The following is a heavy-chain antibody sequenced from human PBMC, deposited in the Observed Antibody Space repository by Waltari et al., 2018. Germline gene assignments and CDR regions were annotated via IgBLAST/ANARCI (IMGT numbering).Heavy chain of an antibody. V-gene: IGHV3-53*01. D-gene: IGHD6-13*01. CDR2: IYRGGET. Sequence: EVHLVESGGGLVHPGDSVRLSCAAVGVIVSNTYRSWVRQPPGKGLEWVSVIYRGGETYYADSVKGRFTISRDNSKNTLDLQMNNVRAEDTAVYYCTSDHGLSWPLDWGQGTMVTVSS. CDR3: TSDHGLSWPLD. CDR1: GVIVSNTY. J-gene: IGHJ4*02.